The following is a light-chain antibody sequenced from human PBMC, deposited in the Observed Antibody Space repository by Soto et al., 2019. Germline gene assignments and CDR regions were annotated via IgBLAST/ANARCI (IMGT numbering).Light chain of an antibody. V-gene: IGKV3-15*01. Sequence: EIVLTQSPGTLSVSPGYIVTLSCRASQSVDINLAGYQQRAGQAPRLLVYGASTKATDMPGRFSGRGSGTQFTLTINNLQSEDFAVYYCHQYRNWPRTFGQGTKVDI. J-gene: IGKJ1*01. CDR3: HQYRNWPRT. CDR2: GAS. CDR1: QSVDIN.